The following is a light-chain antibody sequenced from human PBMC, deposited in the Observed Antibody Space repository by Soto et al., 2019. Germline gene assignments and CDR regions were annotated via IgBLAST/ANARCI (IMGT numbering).Light chain of an antibody. J-gene: IGKJ1*01. CDR3: QQYNSYPVT. V-gene: IGKV1-5*01. Sequence: DIQMTQSPSTLSASVGDRFAITCRASQSISSWLAWYQQKPGKAPKLLIYDASSLESGVPSRFSGSGSGTEFTLTISSLQPDDFATYYCQQYNSYPVTFGQGTKV. CDR2: DAS. CDR1: QSISSW.